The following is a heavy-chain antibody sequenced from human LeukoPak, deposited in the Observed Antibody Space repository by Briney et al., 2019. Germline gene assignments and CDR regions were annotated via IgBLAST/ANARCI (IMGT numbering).Heavy chain of an antibody. D-gene: IGHD5-18*01. CDR2: IYYSGST. CDR1: GGSISSSSYY. Sequence: SETLSLTCTVSGGSISSSSYYWGWIHQPPGKGLEWIGSIYYSGSTYYNPSLKSRVTISVDTSKNQFSLKLSSVTAADTAVYYCARDAQGGYSYGYLKHWFDPWGQGTLVTVSS. V-gene: IGHV4-39*07. J-gene: IGHJ5*02. CDR3: ARDAQGGYSYGYLKHWFDP.